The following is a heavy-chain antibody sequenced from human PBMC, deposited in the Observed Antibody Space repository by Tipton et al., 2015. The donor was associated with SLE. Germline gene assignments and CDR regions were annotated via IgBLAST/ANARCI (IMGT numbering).Heavy chain of an antibody. D-gene: IGHD3-3*01. CDR1: GGSISSHY. V-gene: IGHV4-59*11. CDR3: ARDFRDGFWSGYYEV. CDR2: IYFSGST. J-gene: IGHJ6*02. Sequence: GLVKPSETLSLTCTVSGGSISSHYWSWIRQPPGKGLEWIGYIYFSGSTNYNPSLESRVTISVDTSKNQFSLKLSSVTAADTAVYYCARDFRDGFWSGYYEVWGQGTTVTVSS.